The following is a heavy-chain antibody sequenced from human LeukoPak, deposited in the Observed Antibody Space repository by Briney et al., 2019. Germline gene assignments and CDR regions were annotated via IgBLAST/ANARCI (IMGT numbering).Heavy chain of an antibody. CDR1: GFMFHDYA. J-gene: IGHJ4*02. V-gene: IGHV3-43*02. Sequence: PGGSLRLSCAAPGFMFHDYAIHWVRQAPGKGLEWVSLISGDGGSTFYADSVKGRLTISGDNSKNSLYLQMNSLRSDDTALYYCARESESSGWYDYWGQGTLVTVSS. CDR2: ISGDGGST. D-gene: IGHD6-19*01. CDR3: ARESESSGWYDY.